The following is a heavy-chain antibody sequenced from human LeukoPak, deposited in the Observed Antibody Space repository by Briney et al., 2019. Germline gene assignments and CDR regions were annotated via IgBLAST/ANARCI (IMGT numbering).Heavy chain of an antibody. CDR2: FDPEDGET. D-gene: IGHD5-12*01. CDR3: TTEVVASTPNNFYYSAMDV. J-gene: IGHJ6*02. CDR1: GYTLTELS. V-gene: IGHV1-24*01. Sequence: ASVKVSCKVSGYTLTELSMHWVRQAPGKGLEWMGGFDPEDGETIYAQKFQGRVTMTEDTSTDTAYMELNSLRSDDTAVYYCTTEVVASTPNNFYYSAMDVWGQGTTVTASS.